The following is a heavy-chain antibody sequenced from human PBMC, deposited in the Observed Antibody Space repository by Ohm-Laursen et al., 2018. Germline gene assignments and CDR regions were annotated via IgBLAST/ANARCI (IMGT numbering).Heavy chain of an antibody. CDR3: ARQESSGWYPDY. CDR2: INPSGGST. Sequence: GASVKVSCKASGYTFTTHYIHWVRQAPGQGLEWMGIINPSGGSTKYAQKFQGRVTMTRDTSTSTVYMELSSLRSEDTAVYYCARQESSGWYPDYWGQGTLATVSS. D-gene: IGHD6-19*01. J-gene: IGHJ4*02. V-gene: IGHV1-46*01. CDR1: GYTFTTHY.